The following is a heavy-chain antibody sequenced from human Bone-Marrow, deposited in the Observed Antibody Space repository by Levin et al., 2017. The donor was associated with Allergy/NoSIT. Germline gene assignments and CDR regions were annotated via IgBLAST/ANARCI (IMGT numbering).Heavy chain of an antibody. CDR1: GFTFSSYG. J-gene: IGHJ3*02. Sequence: GGSLRLSCAASGFTFSSYGMHWVRQAPGKGLEWVAVISYDGSNKYYADSVKGRFTISRDNSKNTLYLQMNSLRAEDTAVYYCAKERAGYYLGAFDIWGQGTMVTVSS. D-gene: IGHD3-9*01. V-gene: IGHV3-30*18. CDR2: ISYDGSNK. CDR3: AKERAGYYLGAFDI.